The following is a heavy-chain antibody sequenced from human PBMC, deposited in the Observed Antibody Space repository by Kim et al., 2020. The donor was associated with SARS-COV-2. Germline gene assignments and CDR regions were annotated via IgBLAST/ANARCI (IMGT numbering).Heavy chain of an antibody. CDR1: GGSVSPYY. J-gene: IGHJ3*02. V-gene: IGHV4-59*08. Sequence: ETLSLTCTVSGGSVSPYYWSSIRQPPGKDLEWIASIYYEGSTNYNPSLNGRVTISIDTSRYQVSMSLRSATATDSAVYDCARVAYGVSNEPDAFDIWGQGTLVTVSS. D-gene: IGHD4-17*01. CDR3: ARVAYGVSNEPDAFDI. CDR2: IYYEGST.